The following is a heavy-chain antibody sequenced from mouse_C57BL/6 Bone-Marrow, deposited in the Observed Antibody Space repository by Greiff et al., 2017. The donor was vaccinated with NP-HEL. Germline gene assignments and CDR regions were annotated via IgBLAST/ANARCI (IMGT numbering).Heavy chain of an antibody. CDR1: GYTFTNYW. J-gene: IGHJ1*03. Sequence: QVHVKQSGAELVRPGTSVKMSCKASGYTFTNYWIGWAKQRPGHGLEWIGDIYPGGGYTNYNEKFKGKATLTADKSSSTAYMQFSSLTSEDSAIYYCAREWLPWGYFDVWGTGTTVTVSS. V-gene: IGHV1-63*01. CDR2: IYPGGGYT. CDR3: AREWLPWGYFDV. D-gene: IGHD2-2*01.